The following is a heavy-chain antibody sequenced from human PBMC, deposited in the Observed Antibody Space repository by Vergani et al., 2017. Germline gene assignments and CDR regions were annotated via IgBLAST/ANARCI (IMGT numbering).Heavy chain of an antibody. CDR2: INHSGST. V-gene: IGHV4-34*01. J-gene: IGHJ5*02. Sequence: QVQLQQWGAGLLKPSETLSLTCAVYGGSFSGYYWSWIRQPPGKGLEWIGEINHSGSTNYNPSLKSRVTISVDTSKNQFSLKLSSVTAADTAVYYCGRVKGLATKGGDTWGQGTRVTVSS. CDR1: GGSFSGYY. D-gene: IGHD2-8*01. CDR3: GRVKGLATKGGDT.